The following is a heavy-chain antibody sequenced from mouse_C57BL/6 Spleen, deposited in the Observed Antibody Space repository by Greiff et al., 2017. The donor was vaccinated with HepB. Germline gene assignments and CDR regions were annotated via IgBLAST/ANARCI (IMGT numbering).Heavy chain of an antibody. CDR3: ARLRYYGSGWYFDV. CDR2: ISYDGSN. Sequence: DVKLQESGPGLVKPSQSLSLTCSVTGYSITSGYYWNWIRQFPGNKLEWMGYISYDGSNNYNPSLKNRISITRDTSKNQFFLKLNSVTTEDTATYYCARLRYYGSGWYFDVWGTGTTVTVSS. D-gene: IGHD1-1*01. CDR1: GYSITSGYY. V-gene: IGHV3-6*01. J-gene: IGHJ1*03.